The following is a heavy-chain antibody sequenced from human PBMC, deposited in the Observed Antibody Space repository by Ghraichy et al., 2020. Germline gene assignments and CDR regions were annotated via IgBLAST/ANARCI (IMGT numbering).Heavy chain of an antibody. D-gene: IGHD4-23*01. CDR1: GFTFSNFA. CDR2: IRTSSDI. Sequence: LSLTCAASGFTFSNFALNWVRQAPGKGLEWISYIRTSSDIYYADSVKGRFTISRDNAKNSLYLQMNSLRDEDTALYYCSRDSESTGGNLIFHYWGQGTLVTVSS. J-gene: IGHJ4*02. CDR3: SRDSESTGGNLIFHY. V-gene: IGHV3-48*02.